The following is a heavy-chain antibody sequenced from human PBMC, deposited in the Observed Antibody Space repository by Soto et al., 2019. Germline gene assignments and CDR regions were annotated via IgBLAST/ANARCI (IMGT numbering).Heavy chain of an antibody. D-gene: IGHD6-13*01. J-gene: IGHJ6*03. V-gene: IGHV4-31*03. CDR2: IYYSGST. CDR3: ARASYSSSWTYHYYYMDV. CDR1: GGSISSGGYY. Sequence: SETLSLTCTVSGGSISSGGYYWSWIRQHPGKGLEWIGYIYYSGSTYYNPSLKSRVTISVDTSKNQFSLKLSSVTAADTAVYYCARASYSSSWTYHYYYMDVWAKGTTVTVSS.